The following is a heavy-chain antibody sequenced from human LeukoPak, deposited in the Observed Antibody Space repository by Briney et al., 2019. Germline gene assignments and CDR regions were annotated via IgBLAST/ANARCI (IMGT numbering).Heavy chain of an antibody. D-gene: IGHD6-13*01. CDR2: IYHSGST. CDR3: AREGVAAASQDLFDY. Sequence: SETLSLTCTVSGYSISSGYYWGWIRQPPGKGLEWIGSIYHSGSTYYNPSLKSRVTISVDTSKNQFSLKLSSVTAADTAVYYCAREGVAAASQDLFDYWGQGTLVTVSS. CDR1: GYSISSGYY. V-gene: IGHV4-38-2*02. J-gene: IGHJ4*02.